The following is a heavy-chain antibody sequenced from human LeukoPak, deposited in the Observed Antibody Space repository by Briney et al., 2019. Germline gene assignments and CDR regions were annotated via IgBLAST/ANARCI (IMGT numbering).Heavy chain of an antibody. J-gene: IGHJ4*02. CDR1: GGSFSGYY. V-gene: IGHV4-34*01. Sequence: SETLSLTCAVYGGSFSGYYWSWIRQPPGKGLEWIGEINHSGSTNYNPSLKSRVTISVDTSKNQFSLKLSAVTAADTAVYYCARGSRAAGFDYWGQGTLVTVSS. CDR3: ARGSRAAGFDY. D-gene: IGHD6-13*01. CDR2: INHSGST.